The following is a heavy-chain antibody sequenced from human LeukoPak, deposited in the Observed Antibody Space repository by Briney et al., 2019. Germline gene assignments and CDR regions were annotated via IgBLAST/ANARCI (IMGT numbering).Heavy chain of an antibody. CDR3: ARGGSIAARRHYYYYMDV. Sequence: GSSVTDSCKASGGTFSSYAISWVRQAPGQGLEWMGGIIPIFGTANYAQKFQGRVTITTDVSTSTAYMELSSLRSEDTAVYYCARGGSIAARRHYYYYMDVWGKGTTVTVSS. CDR1: GGTFSSYA. J-gene: IGHJ6*03. CDR2: IIPIFGTA. D-gene: IGHD6-6*01. V-gene: IGHV1-69*05.